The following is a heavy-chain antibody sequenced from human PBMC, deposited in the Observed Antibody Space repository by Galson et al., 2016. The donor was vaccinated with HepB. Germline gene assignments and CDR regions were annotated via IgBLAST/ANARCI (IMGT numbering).Heavy chain of an antibody. V-gene: IGHV4-4*02. CDR2: IFHSGRT. Sequence: ETLSLTCAVSGGSITSSHWWTWVRQPPGKGLEWIGEIFHSGRTYYNPSLKSRVAISMDESKNQFSLQLSSVSPADTAVYYCARSALYWGRGTPVTVSS. CDR1: GGSITSSHW. J-gene: IGHJ4*02. CDR3: ARSALY.